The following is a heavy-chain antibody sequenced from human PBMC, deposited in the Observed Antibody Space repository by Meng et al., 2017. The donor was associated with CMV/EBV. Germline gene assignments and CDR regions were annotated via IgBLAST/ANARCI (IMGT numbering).Heavy chain of an antibody. CDR2: IYYSGST. CDR1: GGSISSYY. J-gene: IGHJ4*02. V-gene: IGHV4-59*01. Sequence: GSLRLSCTVSGGSISSYYWSWVRPPPGKGLEWIGYIYYSGSTNYNPSLKSRVTISVDTSTNQFSLKLSSVTDADTAVYYCARVVGDVVVPAATQYYFDYWGQGTLVTVSS. CDR3: ARVVGDVVVPAATQYYFDY. D-gene: IGHD2-2*01.